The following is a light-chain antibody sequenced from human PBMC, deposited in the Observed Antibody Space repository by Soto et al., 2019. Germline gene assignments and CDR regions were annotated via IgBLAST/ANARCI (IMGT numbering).Light chain of an antibody. CDR1: QSVSSN. Sequence: EVVMTQSPATLSVSPGERATLSCRASQSVSSNLAWYQQKPGQAPRLLIYGASTRAAGIPARFSGSGSGTDFTLTIPRLQSEDFGVYYCHQHNNWWTFGQGTKVEIK. V-gene: IGKV3-15*01. CDR3: HQHNNWWT. CDR2: GAS. J-gene: IGKJ1*01.